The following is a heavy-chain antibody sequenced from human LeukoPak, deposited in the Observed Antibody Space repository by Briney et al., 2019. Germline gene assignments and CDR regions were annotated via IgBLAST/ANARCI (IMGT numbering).Heavy chain of an antibody. CDR3: ARGVGATSRPSYFDY. CDR1: GFTFSSYS. V-gene: IGHV3-21*01. Sequence: PGGSLRLSCAASGFTFSSYSMNWVRQAPGKGLEWVSFISTGSGYIYYADSVKGRFTISRDNAKNSLYLQVNSLRAEDTAVYYSARGVGATSRPSYFDYWGQGTLVTVSS. D-gene: IGHD1-26*01. J-gene: IGHJ4*02. CDR2: ISTGSGYI.